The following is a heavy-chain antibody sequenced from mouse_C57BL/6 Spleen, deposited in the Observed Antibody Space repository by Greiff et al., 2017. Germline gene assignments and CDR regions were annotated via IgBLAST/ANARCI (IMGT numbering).Heavy chain of an antibody. D-gene: IGHD2-5*01. CDR2: ISDGGSYT. CDR3: ARDPYSNYDAMDY. CDR1: GFTFSSYA. Sequence: EVKLMESGGGLVKPGGSLKLSCAASGFTFSSYAMSWVRQTPEKRLEWVATISDGGSYTYYPDNVKGRFTISRDNAKNNLDLQMSHLKSEDTAMYYCARDPYSNYDAMDYWGQGTSVTVSS. V-gene: IGHV5-4*01. J-gene: IGHJ4*01.